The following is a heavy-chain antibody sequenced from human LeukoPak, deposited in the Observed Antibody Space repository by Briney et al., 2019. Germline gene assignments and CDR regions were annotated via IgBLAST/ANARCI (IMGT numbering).Heavy chain of an antibody. D-gene: IGHD3-16*01. CDR1: GFIFSSHA. Sequence: GGSLRLSCAASGFIFSSHAMTWVRQAPGKGLEWVSTFSSDTGGRTFYVGSVKGRFTISRDNYKNTLYLQMNNLRAEATAVYYCAEVGDWSHYYGMDVWGQGTTVTVSS. V-gene: IGHV3-23*01. J-gene: IGHJ6*02. CDR3: AEVGDWSHYYGMDV. CDR2: FSSDTGGRT.